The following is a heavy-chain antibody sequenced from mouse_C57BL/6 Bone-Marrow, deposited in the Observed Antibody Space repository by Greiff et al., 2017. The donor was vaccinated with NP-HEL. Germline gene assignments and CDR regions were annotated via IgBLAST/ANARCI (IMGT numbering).Heavy chain of an antibody. Sequence: QVQLQQPGAELVKPGASVKLSCKASGYTFTSYWMHWVKQRPGRGLEWIGRIDPNSGGNKYNEKFKSKATLTVDKPSSTAYMQLSSLTSEDSAVYYCARPAYYGSSYEYFDVWGTGTTVTVSS. CDR3: ARPAYYGSSYEYFDV. CDR2: IDPNSGGN. V-gene: IGHV1-72*01. CDR1: GYTFTSYW. J-gene: IGHJ1*03. D-gene: IGHD1-1*01.